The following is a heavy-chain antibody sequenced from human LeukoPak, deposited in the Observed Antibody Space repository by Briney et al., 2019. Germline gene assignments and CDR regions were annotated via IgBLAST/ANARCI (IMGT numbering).Heavy chain of an antibody. J-gene: IGHJ6*03. V-gene: IGHV4-59*01. Sequence: SETLSLTCTVSGGSISSYYWSWIRQPPGKGLEWVGDIYYSGSTNYNPCLKSRFTISVDPSKTLFSLKLSSVTAADTAVYYSARVDPAGLPPDSSGYWVYYYYMDVWGKGTTVTVSS. CDR2: IYYSGST. CDR3: ARVDPAGLPPDSSGYWVYYYYMDV. CDR1: GGSISSYY. D-gene: IGHD3-22*01.